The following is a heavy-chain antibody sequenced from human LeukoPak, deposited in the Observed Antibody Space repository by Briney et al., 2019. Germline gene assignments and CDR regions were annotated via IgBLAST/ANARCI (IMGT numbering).Heavy chain of an antibody. Sequence: GGSLRLSCAASRFTFEDYGMTWVRQAPGKGLEWVSGINLNGASIGYADSVKGRFTISRDNAKNSLSLQMNSLRVEDTALYYCARGGAAAGNDAFGIWGQGTMVTVSS. CDR3: ARGGAAAGNDAFGI. CDR1: RFTFEDYG. V-gene: IGHV3-20*04. D-gene: IGHD6-13*01. CDR2: INLNGASI. J-gene: IGHJ3*02.